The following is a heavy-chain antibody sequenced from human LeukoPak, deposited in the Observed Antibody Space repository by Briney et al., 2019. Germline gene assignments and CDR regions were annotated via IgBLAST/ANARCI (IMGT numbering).Heavy chain of an antibody. V-gene: IGHV3-23*01. CDR1: GLTFSGYV. D-gene: IGHD2-8*02. Sequence: GGSLRLSCAASGLTFSGYVMSWARQAPGKGLEWVAAISANGGRTYYTESAKGHFTISRDNSKNTLSLQMNSLRADDTAVYYCAKGPERRGFCSGSACYSDCWGQGTLVTVSS. CDR3: AKGPERRGFCSGSACYSDC. J-gene: IGHJ4*02. CDR2: ISANGGRT.